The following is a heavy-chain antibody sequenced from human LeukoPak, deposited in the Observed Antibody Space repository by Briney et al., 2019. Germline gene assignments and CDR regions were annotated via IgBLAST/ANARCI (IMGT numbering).Heavy chain of an antibody. V-gene: IGHV3-43*02. CDR3: ARDKPSSHFDY. CDR1: GFTFDDYA. CDR2: ISGDGVNT. D-gene: IGHD6-6*01. Sequence: PGGSLRLSCAASGFTFDDYAMHWVRQAPGKGLEWVSLISGDGVNTFYADSVKGRFTISRDNSKNSLYLQMNSLRTEDTALYYCARDKPSSHFDYWGQGTLVTVSS. J-gene: IGHJ4*02.